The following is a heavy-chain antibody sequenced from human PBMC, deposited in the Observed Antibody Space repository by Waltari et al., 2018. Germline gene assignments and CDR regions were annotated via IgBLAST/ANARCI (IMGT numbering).Heavy chain of an antibody. J-gene: IGHJ4*02. V-gene: IGHV3-30*03. CDR3: AALAAAGPADY. Sequence: QEHLVESGGGVVQPGRSMILSCAGSAIPLRIYAIHWVRQTPGKGLEGVAVTSYDGENKNYGDSVKGRFTISRDNSKNTVYLQMDSLSTEDTAVYYCAALAAAGPADYWGQGALVTVSS. CDR1: AIPLRIYA. CDR2: TSYDGENK. D-gene: IGHD6-13*01.